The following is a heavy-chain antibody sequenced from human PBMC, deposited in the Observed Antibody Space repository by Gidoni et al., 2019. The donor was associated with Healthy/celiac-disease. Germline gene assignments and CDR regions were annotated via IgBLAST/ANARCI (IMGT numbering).Heavy chain of an antibody. CDR3: ARGPIFGVVIMGVDY. J-gene: IGHJ4*02. D-gene: IGHD3-3*01. Sequence: EVQLVQSGAEVKKPGASLKISCKGSGYSFTSYWIGLVRQIPGKGLEWMGIIYPGDSDTRYSPSFQGQVTISADKSISTAYLQWSSLKASDTAMYYCARGPIFGVVIMGVDYWGQGTLVTVSS. CDR1: GYSFTSYW. V-gene: IGHV5-51*01. CDR2: IYPGDSDT.